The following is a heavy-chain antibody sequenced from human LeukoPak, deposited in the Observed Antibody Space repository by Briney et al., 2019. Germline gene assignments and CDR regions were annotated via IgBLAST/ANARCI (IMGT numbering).Heavy chain of an antibody. D-gene: IGHD3-16*01. CDR2: INTNTGNP. CDR3: ARTSYDYVWGSPEGDFDY. V-gene: IGHV7-4-1*02. CDR1: GYTFTSYA. J-gene: IGHJ4*02. Sequence: ASVKVSCKASGYTFTSYAMNWVRQAPGQGLEWMGWINTNTGNPTYAQGFTGRFVFSLDTSVSTAYLQISSLKAEDTAVYCCARTSYDYVWGSPEGDFDYWGQGTLVTVSS.